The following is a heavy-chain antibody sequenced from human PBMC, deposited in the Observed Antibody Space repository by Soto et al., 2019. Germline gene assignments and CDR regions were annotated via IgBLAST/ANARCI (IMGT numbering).Heavy chain of an antibody. CDR2: INPSGGST. D-gene: IGHD2-2*01. J-gene: IGHJ3*02. CDR3: ARGGYCSSTSCYPNAFDI. CDR1: GYTFTSYY. V-gene: IGHV1-46*01. Sequence: ASVKVSCKASGYTFTSYYMHWVRQAPGQGLEWMGIINPSGGSTSYAQKFQGWVTMTRDTSISTAYMELSRLRSDDTAVYYCARGGYCSSTSCYPNAFDIWGQGTMVTVSS.